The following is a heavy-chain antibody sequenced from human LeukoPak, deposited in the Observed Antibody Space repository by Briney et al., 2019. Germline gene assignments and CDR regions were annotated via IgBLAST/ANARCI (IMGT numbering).Heavy chain of an antibody. J-gene: IGHJ4*02. D-gene: IGHD3-3*01. Sequence: GGSLRLSCAASGFTFSSYWVSWVRPAPGKGLEWVANIKQDGSEKYYVDSVKGRFTISRDNAKNSLYLQMNSLRAEDTAVYYCARFASLRFLEWLFVDYWGQGTLVTVSS. CDR1: GFTFSSYW. CDR3: ARFASLRFLEWLFVDY. V-gene: IGHV3-7*01. CDR2: IKQDGSEK.